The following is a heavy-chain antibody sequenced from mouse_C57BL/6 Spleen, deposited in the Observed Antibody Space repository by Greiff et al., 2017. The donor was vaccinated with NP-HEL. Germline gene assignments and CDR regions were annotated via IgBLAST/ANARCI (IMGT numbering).Heavy chain of an antibody. CDR3: ARITTVVGDYAMDY. CDR1: GYAFSSSW. D-gene: IGHD1-1*01. Sequence: VQLQQSGPELVKPGASVKISCKASGYAFSSSWMNWVKQRPGKGLEWIGRIYPGDGDTNYNGKFKGKATLTADKSSSTAYMQLSSLTSEDSAVYFCARITTVVGDYAMDYWGQGTSVTVSS. J-gene: IGHJ4*01. CDR2: IYPGDGDT. V-gene: IGHV1-82*01.